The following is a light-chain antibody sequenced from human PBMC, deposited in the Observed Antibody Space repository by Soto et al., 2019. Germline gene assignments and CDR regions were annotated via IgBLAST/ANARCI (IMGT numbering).Light chain of an antibody. Sequence: DIQMTQSPSTLSASVGDRVTITCRASQSISSWLAWYQQNPGKAPKLLIYDASSLESGVPSRFSGSGSGTEFTLTISSLHPDDFATYYCQQYNSYWTFGQGTKVEIK. J-gene: IGKJ1*01. CDR3: QQYNSYWT. CDR2: DAS. CDR1: QSISSW. V-gene: IGKV1-5*01.